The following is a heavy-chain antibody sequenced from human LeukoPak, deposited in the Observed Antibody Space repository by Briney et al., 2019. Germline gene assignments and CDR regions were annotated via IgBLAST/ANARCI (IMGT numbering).Heavy chain of an antibody. Sequence: PGGSLRLSCAASGFTFSSYAMHWVRQAPGKGLGYVSAISSNGGSTYYANSVKGRFTISRDNSKNTLYLQMGSLRAEDMAVYYCARDLYDILTGYYPEYYYYYGMDVWGQGTTVTVSS. J-gene: IGHJ6*02. D-gene: IGHD3-9*01. CDR1: GFTFSSYA. V-gene: IGHV3-64*01. CDR2: ISSNGGST. CDR3: ARDLYDILTGYYPEYYYYYGMDV.